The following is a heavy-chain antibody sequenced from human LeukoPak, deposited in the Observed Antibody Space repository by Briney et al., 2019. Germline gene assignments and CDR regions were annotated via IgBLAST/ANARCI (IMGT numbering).Heavy chain of an antibody. CDR1: GFTFSSYG. J-gene: IGHJ4*02. CDR3: ARGAYYFDH. CDR2: ISFDGNNN. V-gene: IGHV3-30*03. Sequence: GRSLRLSCAASGFTFSSYGIHWVRQAPGKGLEWVAVISFDGNNNYYADSVKGRFTISRDSSKNTLYLQMDSLRAEDTAVYYCARGAYYFDHWGQGTLVTVSS.